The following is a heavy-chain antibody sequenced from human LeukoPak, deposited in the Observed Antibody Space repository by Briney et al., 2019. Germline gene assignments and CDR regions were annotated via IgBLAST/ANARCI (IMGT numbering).Heavy chain of an antibody. D-gene: IGHD2-2*01. CDR3: ARDPYCSSTSCSNYFDY. V-gene: IGHV3-30-3*01. Sequence: GRSLRLSCAASGFTFSSYAMHWVRQAPGKGLEWVAVISYDGSNKYYADSVKGRFTISRDNSKNTLYLQMNSLRAEDTAVYYCARDPYCSSTSCSNYFDYWGQGTLVTVSS. CDR2: ISYDGSNK. J-gene: IGHJ4*02. CDR1: GFTFSSYA.